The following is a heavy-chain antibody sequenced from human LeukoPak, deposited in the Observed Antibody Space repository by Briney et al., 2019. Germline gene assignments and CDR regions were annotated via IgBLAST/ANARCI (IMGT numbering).Heavy chain of an antibody. CDR2: LNPKSGGT. D-gene: IGHD2-2*01. CDR1: GYTLTDHY. J-gene: IGHJ5*02. CDR3: ARVTANYASWLDP. V-gene: IGHV1-2*02. Sequence: ASVNVSCKASGYTLTDHYIHWVRQAPGQGLEWMGWLNPKSGGTNYAQNFQGGVTMTRDTSINTAYMDLSRLTFDDTAVYYCARVTANYASWLDPWGQGTLVTVSS.